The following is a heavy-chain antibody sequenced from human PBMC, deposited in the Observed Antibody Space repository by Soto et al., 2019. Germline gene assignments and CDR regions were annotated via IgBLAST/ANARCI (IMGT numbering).Heavy chain of an antibody. CDR1: GGSISSGGYS. CDR2: IYHRGST. V-gene: IGHV4-30-2*01. J-gene: IGHJ4*02. CDR3: ASSRGSPVPLDY. Sequence: QLQLQESGSGLVKSSQTLSLTCAVSGGSISSGGYSWSWFRQPPGKGLEWIVYIYHRGSTYYNPSLKSRVTISVDRSQNQFSLKPSSVTAADTAVYHCASSRGSPVPLDYWGQGTLVTVSS. D-gene: IGHD1-26*01.